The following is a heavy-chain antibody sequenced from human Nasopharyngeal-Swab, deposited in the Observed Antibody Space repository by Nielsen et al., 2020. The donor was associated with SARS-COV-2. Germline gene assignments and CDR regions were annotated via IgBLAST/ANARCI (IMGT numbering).Heavy chain of an antibody. J-gene: IGHJ4*02. CDR2: IIPIFGTA. CDR3: ARKQMWEYYFDY. Sequence: WVRQAPGQGLEWMGGIIPIFGTANYAQKFQGRVTITADESTSTAYMELSSLRSEDTAVYYCARKQMWEYYFDYWGQGTLVTVSS. D-gene: IGHD1-26*01. V-gene: IGHV1-69*01.